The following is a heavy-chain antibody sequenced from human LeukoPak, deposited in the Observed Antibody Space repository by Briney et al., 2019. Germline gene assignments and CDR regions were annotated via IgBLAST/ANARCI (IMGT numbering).Heavy chain of an antibody. CDR2: IYYSGST. J-gene: IGHJ4*02. D-gene: IGHD6-19*01. V-gene: IGHV4-39*07. CDR3: ARGSTIAVAGTYRAPRFDY. CDR1: GGSISSSSYY. Sequence: SETLSLTCTVSGGSISSSSYYWGWIRQPPGKGLEWIGSIYYSGSTYYNPSLKSRVTISVDTSKNQFSLQLNSVTPEDTAVYYCARGSTIAVAGTYRAPRFDYWGQGTLVTVSS.